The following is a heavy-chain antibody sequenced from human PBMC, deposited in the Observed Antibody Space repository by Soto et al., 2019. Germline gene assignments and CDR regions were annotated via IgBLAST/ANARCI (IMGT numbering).Heavy chain of an antibody. CDR1: SGSISSSNW. CDR2: IYHSGST. Sequence: QVQLQESGPGLVKPSGTLSLTCAVSSGSISSSNWWSWVRQPPGKGLEWIGEIYHSGSTNYNPSLKSRVTIAVDKSKHQFSLKLSSVTAADTAVYYCARSITMVRGVIVLDYWGQGTLVTVSS. CDR3: ARSITMVRGVIVLDY. D-gene: IGHD3-10*01. J-gene: IGHJ4*02. V-gene: IGHV4-4*02.